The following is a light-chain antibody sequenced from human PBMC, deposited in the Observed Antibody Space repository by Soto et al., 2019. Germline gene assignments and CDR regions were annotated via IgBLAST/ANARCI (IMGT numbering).Light chain of an antibody. CDR1: SSDVGGYNY. Sequence: QSALTQPASVSGSPGQSITISCTGTSSDVGGYNYVSWYQQHPGKAPKPMIYDVSNRPSEVSNRFSGCKSGNTASLTISGVEAEDDADYYCSSFTISSTQVFGGATKLTVL. J-gene: IGLJ2*01. CDR3: SSFTISSTQV. CDR2: DVS. V-gene: IGLV2-14*01.